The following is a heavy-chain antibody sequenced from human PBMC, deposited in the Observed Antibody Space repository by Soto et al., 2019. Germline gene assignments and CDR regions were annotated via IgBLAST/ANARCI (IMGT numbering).Heavy chain of an antibody. CDR2: INHSGST. CDR1: GGSFSGYY. Sequence: SETLSLTCAVYGGSFSGYYWGWIRQPPGKGLEWIGEINHSGSTNYNPSLKSRVTISVDTSKNQFSLKLSSVTAADTAVYYCARTRLPGVFDYWGQGTLVTVSS. CDR3: ARTRLPGVFDY. J-gene: IGHJ4*02. D-gene: IGHD3-10*01. V-gene: IGHV4-34*01.